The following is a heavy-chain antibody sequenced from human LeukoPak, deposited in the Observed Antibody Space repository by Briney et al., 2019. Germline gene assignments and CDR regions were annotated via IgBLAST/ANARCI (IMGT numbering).Heavy chain of an antibody. Sequence: PSETLSLTCTVSGGSVSSGSYYWSWIRQPPGKGLEWIGYIYYSGSTNHNPSLKSRVTISVDTSKNQFSLKLSSVTAADTAVYYCARGNLPAANPWYYDILTGYRGPPTPYYYYGMDVWGQGTTVTVSS. J-gene: IGHJ6*02. CDR3: ARGNLPAANPWYYDILTGYRGPPTPYYYYGMDV. D-gene: IGHD3-9*01. CDR2: IYYSGST. V-gene: IGHV4-61*01. CDR1: GGSVSSGSYY.